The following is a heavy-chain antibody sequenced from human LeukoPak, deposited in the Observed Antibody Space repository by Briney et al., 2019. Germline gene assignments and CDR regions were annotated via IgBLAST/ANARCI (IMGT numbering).Heavy chain of an antibody. CDR1: GFTFSSYS. D-gene: IGHD6-13*01. CDR2: ISSSSSYI. V-gene: IGHV3-21*01. Sequence: GGSLRFSCAASGFTFSSYSMNWVRQAPGKGLEWVSSISSSSSYIYYADSVKGRFTISRDNAKNSLYLQMNSLRAEDTAVYYCARDISSSWYQSFYYYGMDVWGQGTTVTVSS. CDR3: ARDISSSWYQSFYYYGMDV. J-gene: IGHJ6*02.